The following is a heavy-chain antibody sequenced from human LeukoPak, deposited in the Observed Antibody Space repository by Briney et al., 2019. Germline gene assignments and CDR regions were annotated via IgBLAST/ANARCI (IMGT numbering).Heavy chain of an antibody. CDR2: IKEDGSVK. Sequence: AGSLRLSCAASGFTFSRYWMSWVRQAPGKGLEWVANIKEDGSVKYYVDSVKGRFTVSRDNAKNSLYLQMNSLRAEDTAVYYCAASITMFDYWGQGTLVTVSS. J-gene: IGHJ4*02. CDR3: AASITMFDY. CDR1: GFTFSRYW. V-gene: IGHV3-7*02. D-gene: IGHD3-10*01.